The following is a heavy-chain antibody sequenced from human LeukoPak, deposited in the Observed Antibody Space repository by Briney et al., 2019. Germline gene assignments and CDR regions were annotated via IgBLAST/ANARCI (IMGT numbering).Heavy chain of an antibody. Sequence: ASVKVSCKVSGHTLTELSMHWVRQAPGKGLEGMGGFDPEDGETIYAQKFQGRVTMTEDTSTDTAYMELSSLRSEDTAVYYCATVSYYYDSSDYPSDYWGQGTLVTVSS. CDR1: GHTLTELS. D-gene: IGHD3-22*01. V-gene: IGHV1-24*01. CDR3: ATVSYYYDSSDYPSDY. CDR2: FDPEDGET. J-gene: IGHJ4*02.